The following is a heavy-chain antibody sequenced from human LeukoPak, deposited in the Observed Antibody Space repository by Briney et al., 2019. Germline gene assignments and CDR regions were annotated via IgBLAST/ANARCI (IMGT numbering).Heavy chain of an antibody. CDR2: IIPIFGTA. V-gene: IGHV1-69*13. J-gene: IGHJ6*02. CDR3: ARDTSAYYYGMDV. Sequence: SVRVSCKASGGTFSSYAISWVRQAPGQGLEWMGGIIPIFGTANYAQKFQGRVTITADESTSTAYMELSSLRSEDTAVYYCARDTSAYYYGMDVWGQGTTVTVSS. CDR1: GGTFSSYA.